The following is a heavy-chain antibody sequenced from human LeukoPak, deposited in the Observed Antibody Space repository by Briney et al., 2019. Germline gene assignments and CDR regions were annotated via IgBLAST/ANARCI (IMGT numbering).Heavy chain of an antibody. CDR3: ARDGRGAGKTFDY. D-gene: IGHD3-10*01. CDR1: GYTFTDYY. V-gene: IGHV1-2*02. Sequence: GASVKVSCKASGYTFTDYYMHWVRQAPGQGLEWMGWINPKSGGTNYAQKFQGRVTMTRDTSISTGYMELSRLRSDDTAVYYCARDGRGAGKTFDYWGQGTLVTVSS. J-gene: IGHJ4*02. CDR2: INPKSGGT.